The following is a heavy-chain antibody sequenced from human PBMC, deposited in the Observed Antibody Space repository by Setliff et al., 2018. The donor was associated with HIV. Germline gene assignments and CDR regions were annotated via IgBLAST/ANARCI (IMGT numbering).Heavy chain of an antibody. CDR1: GFTFSSYW. J-gene: IGHJ6*02. CDR3: ARGYYGSDFQNGMDV. Sequence: GESLKISCAASGFTFSSYWTHWVRQAPGKGLVWVSRLNTDGSNTRYADSVKGRFTISRDNVKNTLYLQMNSLRGEDTAVYFCARGYYGSDFQNGMDVWGQGTTVTVSS. V-gene: IGHV3-74*01. CDR2: LNTDGSNT. D-gene: IGHD3-10*01.